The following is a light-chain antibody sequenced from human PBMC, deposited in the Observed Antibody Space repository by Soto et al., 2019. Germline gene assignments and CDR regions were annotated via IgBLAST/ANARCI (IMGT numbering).Light chain of an antibody. J-gene: IGKJ5*01. CDR2: AAS. Sequence: IQRTESPSSLSASVQDRVTITCRASQSITTYLNWYRQKPGKAPKLLIYAASSLQSGVPSRFSGSGSGTDFTLTISSLQPEDFATYYCQQANSFPITFGQGTRLEIK. V-gene: IGKV1-39*01. CDR1: QSITTY. CDR3: QQANSFPIT.